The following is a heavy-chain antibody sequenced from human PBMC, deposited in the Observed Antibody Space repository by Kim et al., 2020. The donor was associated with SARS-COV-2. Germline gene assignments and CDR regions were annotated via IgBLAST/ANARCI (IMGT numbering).Heavy chain of an antibody. D-gene: IGHD1-7*01. CDR2: MNPNSGNT. J-gene: IGHJ3*02. V-gene: IGHV1-8*01. CDR1: GYTFTSYD. CDR3: ARWQANSDAFDI. Sequence: ASVKVSCKTSGYTFTSYDINWVRQATGQGLEWMGWMNPNSGNTGYAQKFQGRVTMTRDTSISTAYMELSSLRSEDTAVYYCARWQANSDAFDIWGQGTMVTVSS.